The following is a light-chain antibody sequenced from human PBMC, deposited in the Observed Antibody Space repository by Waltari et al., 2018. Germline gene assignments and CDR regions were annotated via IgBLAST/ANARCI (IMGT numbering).Light chain of an antibody. V-gene: IGLV1-47*01. J-gene: IGLJ2*01. CDR2: RDD. CDR1: NSNIGTNP. Sequence: QSVLTQPPSASGTPGPRVTISCSGSNSNIGTNPVSWYQHFPGTAPKLLIHRDDPRPSGVPDRFSGSKSGTSASLAISGLRSEDEADYYCVAWDDSLNGALFGGGTKLTVL. CDR3: VAWDDSLNGAL.